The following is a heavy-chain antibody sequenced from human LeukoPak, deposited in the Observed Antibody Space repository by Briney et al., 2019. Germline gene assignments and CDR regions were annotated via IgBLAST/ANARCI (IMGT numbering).Heavy chain of an antibody. CDR2: IYYSGST. J-gene: IGHJ5*02. CDR1: GGSISSYY. CDR3: AFYTVTRDRGWFDP. V-gene: IGHV4-59*08. Sequence: PSETLSLTCTVSGGSISSYYWSWIRQPPGKGLEWIGYIYYSGSTNYNPSLKSRVTISVDTSKNQFSLKLSSVTAADTAVYYCAFYTVTRDRGWFDPWGQGTLVTVSS. D-gene: IGHD4-17*01.